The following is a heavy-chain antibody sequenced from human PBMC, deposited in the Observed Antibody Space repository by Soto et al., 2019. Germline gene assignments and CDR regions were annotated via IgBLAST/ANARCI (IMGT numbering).Heavy chain of an antibody. Sequence: SETLSLTCVVSGYSIISAYYWGFIRQPPGKGLEWIGSVYHSGSTYYNPSLKSRVTISVDTSKNQFSLKLSSVTAADTAVYYCARTPVYGRLPFDYWGQGTLVTVSS. J-gene: IGHJ4*02. CDR2: VYHSGST. V-gene: IGHV4-38-2*01. D-gene: IGHD3-10*01. CDR3: ARTPVYGRLPFDY. CDR1: GYSIISAYY.